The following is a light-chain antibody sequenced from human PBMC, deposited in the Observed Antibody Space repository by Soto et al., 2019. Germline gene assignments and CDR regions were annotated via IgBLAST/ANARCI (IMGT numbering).Light chain of an antibody. CDR2: EVF. CDR1: SSDVGGYNY. V-gene: IGLV2-8*01. J-gene: IGLJ1*01. CDR3: GSHAGSNNFDV. Sequence: QSVLTQPPSASGSPGQSVTISCTGTSSDVGGYNYVSWYQQHPGKAPKLMIYEVFKRPSGVPDRFSGSKSGSTASLTVSGLQAEDEADYYCGSHAGSNNFDVFGTGTKVTVL.